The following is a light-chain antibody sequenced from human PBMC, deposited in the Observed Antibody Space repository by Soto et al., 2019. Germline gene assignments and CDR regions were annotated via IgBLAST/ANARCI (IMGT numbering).Light chain of an antibody. CDR2: GAS. CDR1: QSVNSR. CDR3: QHYGRSPIP. V-gene: IGKV3-20*01. Sequence: VVSLSVGTVSLTQGERATLSCRASQSVNSRLAWYQHKPGQAPRLLISGASSRATGIPDRFSGSGSATDFTLTISRLEPEDFALYYCQHYGRSPIPFGHRRRLEV. J-gene: IGKJ5*01.